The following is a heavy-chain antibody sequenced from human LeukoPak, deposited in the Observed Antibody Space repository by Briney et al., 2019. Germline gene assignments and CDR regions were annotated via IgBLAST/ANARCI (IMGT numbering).Heavy chain of an antibody. CDR1: GGSVRDNY. V-gene: IGHV4-4*07. CDR3: ARGSTFTGFDF. J-gene: IGHJ4*02. CDR2: VYTGGSP. D-gene: IGHD1-14*01. Sequence: PSETLSLTCTVSGGSVRDNYWSWIRQPPGKGLEWIGRVYTGGSPNYNSSLKSRVALSLDTSRNQFSMDLTSVTAADTAVYFCARGSTFTGFDFWGQGALVTVSS.